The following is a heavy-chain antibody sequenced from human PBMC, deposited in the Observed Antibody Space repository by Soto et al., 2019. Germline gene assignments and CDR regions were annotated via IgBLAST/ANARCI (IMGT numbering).Heavy chain of an antibody. CDR2: INGYSGKA. Sequence: ASVKVSCKTSGYTFIDYGISWVRQAPGQGLEWMGWINGYSGKANYAQKFQGRVTLTTSATTAHMELRSLRSDDTAVYYCAREVCCTGGSCYLVATFDYWGQGTLVPVSS. D-gene: IGHD2-15*01. CDR1: GYTFIDYG. CDR3: AREVCCTGGSCYLVATFDY. V-gene: IGHV1-18*01. J-gene: IGHJ4*02.